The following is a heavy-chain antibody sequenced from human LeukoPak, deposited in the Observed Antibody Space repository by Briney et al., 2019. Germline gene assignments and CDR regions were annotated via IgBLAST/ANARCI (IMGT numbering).Heavy chain of an antibody. CDR3: ARDQGLTGYYGMDV. D-gene: IGHD3-9*01. V-gene: IGHV3-23*01. CDR1: GFTFSSYA. J-gene: IGHJ6*02. CDR2: ISTSGGST. Sequence: GGSLRLSCAASGFTFSSYAMSWVRQAPGKGLEWVSAISTSGGSTYYADSVKGRFTISRDNSKNTLYLQMNSLRAEDTAVYYCARDQGLTGYYGMDVWGQGTTVIVSS.